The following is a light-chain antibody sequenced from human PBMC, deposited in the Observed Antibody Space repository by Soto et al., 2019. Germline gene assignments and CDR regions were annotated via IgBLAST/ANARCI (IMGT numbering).Light chain of an antibody. Sequence: DIQMTQSPSSVSASVGDRVTITCRSSQGISSWLAWYQQKPGTAPKLLIYAASTLQSGVASRFSGSGSGTDFTLTISILQLEDFATYYCQQRNRFPITFGGGTKVEIK. V-gene: IGKV1-12*01. CDR3: QQRNRFPIT. CDR1: QGISSW. CDR2: AAS. J-gene: IGKJ4*01.